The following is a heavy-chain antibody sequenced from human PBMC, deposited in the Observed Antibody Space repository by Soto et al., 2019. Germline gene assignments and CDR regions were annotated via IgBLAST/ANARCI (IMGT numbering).Heavy chain of an antibody. CDR3: ARPATYSSSWTYDY. J-gene: IGHJ4*02. V-gene: IGHV1-18*01. CDR1: GYTFTSYG. Sequence: QVQLVQSGAEVKKPGASVKVSCKASGYTFTSYGISWVRQAPGQGLEWMGWISVSNGNTNYAQKFQGRVTLTTDKSTRTAYMELRSLRSDDTAVYFCARPATYSSSWTYDYWGQGTLVTVSS. CDR2: ISVSNGNT. D-gene: IGHD6-13*01.